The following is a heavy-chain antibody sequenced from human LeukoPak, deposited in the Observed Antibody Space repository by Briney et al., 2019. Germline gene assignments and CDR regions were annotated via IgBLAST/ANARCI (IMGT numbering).Heavy chain of an antibody. D-gene: IGHD2-2*01. J-gene: IGHJ4*02. Sequence: ASVKVSCKASGYTFTSYGISWVRQAPGQGLEWMGWISAYNGNTNYAQKLQGRVTMTTDTSTSTAYMELRSLRSDDTAVYYCAGDSDCSSTSCYYPPDYWGQGTLVTVSS. CDR1: GYTFTSYG. V-gene: IGHV1-18*01. CDR2: ISAYNGNT. CDR3: AGDSDCSSTSCYYPPDY.